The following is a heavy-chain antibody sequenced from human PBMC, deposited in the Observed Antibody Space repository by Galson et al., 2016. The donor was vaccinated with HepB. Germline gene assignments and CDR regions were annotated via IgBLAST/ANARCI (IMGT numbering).Heavy chain of an antibody. V-gene: IGHV3-23*01. CDR1: GFVFPNFG. J-gene: IGHJ4*02. Sequence: SLRLSCAASGFVFPNFGLRWVRQAPGKGLEWVASISTRHTTYYSDSVQGRFTISRDNSNNTLYLQMNGLRAEDTAVYYCAKERLVRRIFDHWGQGTLLTVSS. D-gene: IGHD1-1*01. CDR2: ISTRHTT. CDR3: AKERLVRRIFDH.